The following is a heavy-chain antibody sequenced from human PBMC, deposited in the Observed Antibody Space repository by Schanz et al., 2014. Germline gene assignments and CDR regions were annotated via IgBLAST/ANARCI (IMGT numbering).Heavy chain of an antibody. CDR3: ARWYGDSPTDF. D-gene: IGHD4-17*01. Sequence: QVQLVQSGAEVKKPGSSVKVSCKASGGTFSTYTISWVRQAPGQGLEWMGRIIPILGIANYAQKFQGRVTITAGISTSTAYMELIRLTTDDPAVYYCARWYGDSPTDFWGQGTLVTVSS. CDR1: GGTFSTYT. J-gene: IGHJ4*02. V-gene: IGHV1-69*09. CDR2: IIPILGIA.